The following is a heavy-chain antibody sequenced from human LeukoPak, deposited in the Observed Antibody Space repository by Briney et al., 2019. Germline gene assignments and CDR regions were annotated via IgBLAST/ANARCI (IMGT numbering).Heavy chain of an antibody. J-gene: IGHJ4*02. CDR3: ARGQRSTLFGVAVED. CDR2: MNPDSGDT. V-gene: IGHV1-8*01. Sequence: ASVKVSCKASGYTFTTYDINWVRQAPGQGLEWMGWMNPDSGDTGYAQKFQGRVTMTRNTSISTAYLELSSLTSDDTAVYYCARGQRSTLFGVAVEDWGQGSLVTVSS. CDR1: GYTFTTYD. D-gene: IGHD3-3*01.